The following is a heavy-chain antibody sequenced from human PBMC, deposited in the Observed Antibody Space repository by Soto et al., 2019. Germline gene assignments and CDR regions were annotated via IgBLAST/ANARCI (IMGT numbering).Heavy chain of an antibody. Sequence: GESLKISCEGSGYIFTTYWIGWVRQMPGKGLEWMGIIYPGDSDTRYSPSFRGQVTISADKSLTTAYLHWSSLKASDTAMYYCARRGWQVGLKDAFDIWGQGTMVTVSS. V-gene: IGHV5-51*01. CDR1: GYIFTTYW. D-gene: IGHD6-19*01. CDR2: IYPGDSDT. CDR3: ARRGWQVGLKDAFDI. J-gene: IGHJ3*02.